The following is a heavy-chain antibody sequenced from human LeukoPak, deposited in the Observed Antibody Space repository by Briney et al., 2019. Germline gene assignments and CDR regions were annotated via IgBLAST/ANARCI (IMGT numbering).Heavy chain of an antibody. CDR1: GFTFSRLG. V-gene: IGHV3-30*02. CDR2: IHNDGTQG. CDR3: AKEGDEFRGYLDV. D-gene: IGHD3-16*01. Sequence: GGSLRLSCAASGFTFSRLGMQWVRQAPGKGLEWVAVIHNDGTQGQHADSVKGRFTISKDNSQNTLYLQMNNLRDDDTAVYYCAKEGDEFRGYLDVWGKGTTVTVSS. J-gene: IGHJ6*03.